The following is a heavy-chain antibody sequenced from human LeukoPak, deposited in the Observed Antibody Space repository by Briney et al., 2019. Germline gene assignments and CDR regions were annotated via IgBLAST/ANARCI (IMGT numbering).Heavy chain of an antibody. J-gene: IGHJ4*02. D-gene: IGHD6-19*01. CDR2: IWYDGSNK. CDR3: ARGRWLGPFDY. CDR1: GFTFSTYG. V-gene: IGHV3-33*01. Sequence: PGGSLRLSCAASGFTFSTYGMHWVRQAPGKGLEWLALIWYDGSNKYYADSVKGRFTISRDNSKNTLYLQMNSLRAEDTAVYYCARGRWLGPFDYWGQGTLVTVSS.